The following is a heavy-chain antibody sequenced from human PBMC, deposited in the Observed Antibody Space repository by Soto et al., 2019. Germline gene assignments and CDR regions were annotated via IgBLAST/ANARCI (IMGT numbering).Heavy chain of an antibody. CDR2: IIPIFDKP. CDR1: GGSFYNYA. CDR3: ARRTGIAARLASPAYYGLDV. J-gene: IGHJ6*02. Sequence: QVHLVQSGAEVKKPGSSVKVSCEASGGSFYNYAVTWVRQAPGQGLEWVGSIIPIFDKPNFAQKFQGRLTNTADKSTSIAYMELNSLTSGDTAVYYCARRTGIAARLASPAYYGLDVWGQGTTVIVSS. V-gene: IGHV1-69*06. D-gene: IGHD6-6*01.